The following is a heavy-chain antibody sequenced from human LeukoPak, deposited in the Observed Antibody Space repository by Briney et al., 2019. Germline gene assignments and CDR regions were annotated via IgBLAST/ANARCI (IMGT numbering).Heavy chain of an antibody. Sequence: GGSLRLSCAASGFTFSSYWMSWVRQAPGKGLEWVANIKQDGSEKYYVDSVKGRFTISRDNAKNSLYLQMNSLRAEDTAVYYCARATRITVFGVVIPIYYYYGMDVWGQGTTVTVSS. J-gene: IGHJ6*02. CDR3: ARATRITVFGVVIPIYYYYGMDV. CDR1: GFTFSSYW. CDR2: IKQDGSEK. D-gene: IGHD3-3*01. V-gene: IGHV3-7*01.